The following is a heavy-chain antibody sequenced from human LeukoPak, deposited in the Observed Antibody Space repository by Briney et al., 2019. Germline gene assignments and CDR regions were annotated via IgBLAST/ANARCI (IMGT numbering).Heavy chain of an antibody. CDR2: ISGSRSYT. CDR1: GFTFSSYW. V-gene: IGHV3-11*05. D-gene: IGHD6-13*01. Sequence: GGSLRLSCAASGFTFSSYWMHWVRQAPGKGLEWVSYISGSRSYTNYADSVKGRFTISRDNAKNSLFLQMNSLRGEDTAVYYCARDDRAAAPHVAFDIWGQGTMVTVSS. CDR3: ARDDRAAAPHVAFDI. J-gene: IGHJ3*02.